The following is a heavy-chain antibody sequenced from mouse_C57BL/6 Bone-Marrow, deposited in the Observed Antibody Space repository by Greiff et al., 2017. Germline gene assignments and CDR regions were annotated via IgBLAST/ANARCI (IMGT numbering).Heavy chain of an antibody. CDR1: GYAFSSSW. CDR3: ARKGFDV. CDR2: IYPGDGDT. V-gene: IGHV1-82*01. J-gene: IGHJ1*03. Sequence: QVQLQQSGPELVKPGASVKISCKASGYAFSSSWMNWVKQRPGKGLEWIGRIYPGDGDTNYNGKFKGNAPLTADKYSSPANMQRSSLTSEDAAVYFCARKGFDVWGTGTTVTVSS.